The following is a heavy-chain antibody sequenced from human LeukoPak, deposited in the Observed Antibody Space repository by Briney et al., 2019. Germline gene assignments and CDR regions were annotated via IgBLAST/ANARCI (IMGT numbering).Heavy chain of an antibody. D-gene: IGHD2-2*02. Sequence: GGSLRLSCAASGFTFSNYEMNWVRQAPGKGLEWVSYISSSGTTIYYADSVKGRFTISRDNAKNSLSLQMNSLKVEDTAVYYCAGDHNGPYTFNYWGQGTLVTVSS. CDR1: GFTFSNYE. V-gene: IGHV3-48*03. J-gene: IGHJ4*02. CDR3: AGDHNGPYTFNY. CDR2: ISSSGTTI.